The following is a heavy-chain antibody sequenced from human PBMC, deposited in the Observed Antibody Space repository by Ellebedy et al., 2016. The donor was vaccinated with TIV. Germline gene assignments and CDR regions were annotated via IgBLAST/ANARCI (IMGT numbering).Heavy chain of an antibody. D-gene: IGHD2-15*01. CDR1: GYTFTGYY. Sequence: AASVKVSCKASGYTFTGYYMHWVRQAPGQGLEWMGWISAYNGNTNYAQKLQGRVTMTTDTSTSTAYMELSSLRSEDTAVYYCGRGRGYASTGRVYYFDYWGQGSLVTVSS. J-gene: IGHJ4*02. CDR2: ISAYNGNT. V-gene: IGHV1-18*04. CDR3: GRGRGYASTGRVYYFDY.